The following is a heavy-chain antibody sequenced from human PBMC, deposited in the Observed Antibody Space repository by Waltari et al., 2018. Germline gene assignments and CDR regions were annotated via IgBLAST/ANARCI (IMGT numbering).Heavy chain of an antibody. D-gene: IGHD3-10*01. V-gene: IGHV3-74*01. CDR3: ASDRVLYGLDV. J-gene: IGHJ6*02. Sequence: EEQLVESGGGLVQPGGSLRLSCAASGFTLSIYWMHWVRQAPGKGLVWVSRITSDGSGANYADSVKGRFTISRDNAKNTLYLQMNSLSAEDTAVYYCASDRVLYGLDVWGQGTTVTVSS. CDR2: ITSDGSGA. CDR1: GFTLSIYW.